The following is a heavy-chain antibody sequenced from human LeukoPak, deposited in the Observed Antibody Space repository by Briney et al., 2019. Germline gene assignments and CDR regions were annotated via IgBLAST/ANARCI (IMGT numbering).Heavy chain of an antibody. D-gene: IGHD1-26*01. J-gene: IGHJ5*02. CDR2: VNPSGSST. CDR1: GYSFTSYY. Sequence: ASVKVSCKASGYSFTSYYMHWVRQAPGQGLEWMGLVNPSGSSTTYAQRFQGRVTMTRDISTSTDYMELTSLTSDDTAMYYCARDNSVGETAWWFDPWGQGTLVTVSS. CDR3: ARDNSVGETAWWFDP. V-gene: IGHV1-46*01.